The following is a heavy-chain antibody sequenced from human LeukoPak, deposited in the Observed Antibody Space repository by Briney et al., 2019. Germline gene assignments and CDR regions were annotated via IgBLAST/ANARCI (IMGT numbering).Heavy chain of an antibody. Sequence: GGSLRLSCAASGFTFSSYWMSWVRQAPGKGVEGVANIKQDGSEKYYVDSVEGRFTISRDNTKNSLSLQVNSLRAEDTAVYYCARNGDYDGRGFYFFFDHWGRGTLVTVSS. CDR2: IKQDGSEK. V-gene: IGHV3-7*04. CDR1: GFTFSSYW. J-gene: IGHJ4*02. D-gene: IGHD3-22*01. CDR3: ARNGDYDGRGFYFFFDH.